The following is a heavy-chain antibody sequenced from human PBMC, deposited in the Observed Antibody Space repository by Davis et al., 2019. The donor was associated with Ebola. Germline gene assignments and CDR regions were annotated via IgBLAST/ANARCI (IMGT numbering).Heavy chain of an antibody. D-gene: IGHD5-18*01. CDR1: GFTFSSYG. Sequence: GGSLRLSCAASGFTFSSYGMHWVRQAPGKGLEWVAVIWYDGSNKYYADSVKGRFTISRDNSKNTLYLQMNSLRAEDTAVYYCARDKVGYSYGYSDYYGIDVWGQGTTVTVSS. J-gene: IGHJ6*02. V-gene: IGHV3-33*08. CDR3: ARDKVGYSYGYSDYYGIDV. CDR2: IWYDGSNK.